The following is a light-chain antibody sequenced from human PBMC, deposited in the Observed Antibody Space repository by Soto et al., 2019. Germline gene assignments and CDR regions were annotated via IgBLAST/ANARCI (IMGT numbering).Light chain of an antibody. CDR2: AAN. Sequence: QSALTQPASVSGSPGQSITISCTGTSFVPWDQQHPAKAPKLIIYAANKRPSGGSDRFSGSKSGNTASLTISGLQAEDEADYYCCSYVGGGICVFGGGTKLTVL. CDR1: SF. J-gene: IGLJ3*02. V-gene: IGLV2-23*01. CDR3: CSYVGGGICV.